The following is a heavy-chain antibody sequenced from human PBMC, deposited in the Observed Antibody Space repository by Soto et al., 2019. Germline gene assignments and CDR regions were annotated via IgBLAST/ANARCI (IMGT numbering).Heavy chain of an antibody. V-gene: IGHV5-51*01. CDR3: ARGLRFLEWLLHEYYFDY. D-gene: IGHD3-3*01. Sequence: PGESLKISCKGSGYSFTSYWIGWVLQIPWKGLEWMGIIYPGDSDTRYSPSFQGQVTISADKSISTAYLQWSSLKASDTAMYYCARGLRFLEWLLHEYYFDYWGQGTLVTVSS. CDR1: GYSFTSYW. J-gene: IGHJ4*02. CDR2: IYPGDSDT.